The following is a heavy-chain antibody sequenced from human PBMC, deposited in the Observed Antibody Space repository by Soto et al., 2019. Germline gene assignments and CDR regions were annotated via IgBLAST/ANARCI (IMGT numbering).Heavy chain of an antibody. CDR3: ARESTLGYYYGLDV. J-gene: IGHJ6*02. D-gene: IGHD2-15*01. V-gene: IGHV3-30-3*01. CDR2: ISYDGTNQ. Sequence: QVQLVESGGGVVQPETSLRLSCTVSGFTFRNYPMHWVRQAPGKGLEWVAVISYDGTNQYYTHSVKGRFTISRDNSKNTRYLVMNSLRPEDTAVYYCARESTLGYYYGLDVWGQGTTVTVSS. CDR1: GFTFRNYP.